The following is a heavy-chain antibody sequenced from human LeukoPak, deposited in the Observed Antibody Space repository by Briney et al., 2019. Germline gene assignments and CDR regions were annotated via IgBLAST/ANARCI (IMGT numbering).Heavy chain of an antibody. D-gene: IGHD3-10*01. CDR1: GFTVRSNY. CDR2: ISGSGGST. J-gene: IGHJ4*02. Sequence: GGSLRLSCAASGFTVRSNYMTWVRQAPEKGLEWVSGISGSGGSTHYADSVKGRFTISRDNSKNTLYLQMNSLRAEDTAVYYCAKVMGRRLLWFGDGNYFDYWGQGTLVTVSS. CDR3: AKVMGRRLLWFGDGNYFDY. V-gene: IGHV3-66*03.